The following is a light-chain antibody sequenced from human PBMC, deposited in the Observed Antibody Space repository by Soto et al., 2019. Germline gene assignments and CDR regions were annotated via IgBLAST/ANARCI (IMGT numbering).Light chain of an antibody. J-gene: IGKJ1*01. CDR2: AAS. CDR1: QTISNY. CDR3: QQTYTIPWT. Sequence: IQVTQSPSSLSASVGDRVTIACRASQTISNYLNWYQQKPGKAPNLLIYAASSLQSGVPSRFSGSASGAEFTLTISSLQPEDFATYFCQQTYTIPWTFGQGTKVEIK. V-gene: IGKV1-39*01.